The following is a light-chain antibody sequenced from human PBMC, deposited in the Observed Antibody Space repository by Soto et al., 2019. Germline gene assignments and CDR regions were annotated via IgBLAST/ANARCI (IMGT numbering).Light chain of an antibody. CDR1: SSDVGGYNY. J-gene: IGLJ7*01. CDR2: EVS. CDR3: TSFTTISTWV. V-gene: IGLV2-14*01. Sequence: QSALTQPASVSGSPGQSITISCTGTSSDVGGYNYVSWFQQHPGKAPKLKIYEVSNRPSGVSNRFSGSKSGNTASLTISELQAEYEADYYCTSFTTISTWVFGGGTQLTVL.